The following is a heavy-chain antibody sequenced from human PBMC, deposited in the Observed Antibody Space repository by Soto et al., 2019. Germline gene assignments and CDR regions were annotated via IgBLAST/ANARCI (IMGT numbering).Heavy chain of an antibody. CDR3: AHMRAAKFDY. CDR1: GVSLSTGGVG. D-gene: IGHD2-15*01. CDR2: IYWDDDQ. J-gene: IGHJ4*02. Sequence: QITLKESGPTLVKPTQTLTLTCNVSGVSLSTGGVGVGWIRQPPGKALEWLALIYWDDDQRSSPSLKSRLTITQATSKTQVVLTMTTMAPEDTATYYCAHMRAAKFDYWGQGTLVTVSS. V-gene: IGHV2-5*02.